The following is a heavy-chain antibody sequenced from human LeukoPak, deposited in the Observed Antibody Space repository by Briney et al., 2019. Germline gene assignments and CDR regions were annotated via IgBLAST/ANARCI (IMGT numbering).Heavy chain of an antibody. Sequence: GGSLRLSCAASGFTFSSYSMNWVRQAPGKGLEWVSSISSSSSYIYYADSVKGRFTISRDNAKNSLYLQMNSLRAEDTAVYYCARDFIGNYDMPGGGWGQGTLVTVSS. J-gene: IGHJ4*02. CDR2: ISSSSSYI. CDR3: ARDFIGNYDMPGGG. CDR1: GFTFSSYS. D-gene: IGHD3-9*01. V-gene: IGHV3-21*01.